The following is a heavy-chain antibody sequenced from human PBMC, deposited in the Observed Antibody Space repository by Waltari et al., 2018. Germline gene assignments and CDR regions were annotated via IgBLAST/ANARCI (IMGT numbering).Heavy chain of an antibody. CDR3: AREAARHYYYYGMDV. J-gene: IGHJ6*02. Sequence: EVQLVESGGGLVQPGGSLRLSCAASGFTFSSYEMNWVRQAPGKGLEWVSYISSSGSNRYHAGPVKGRFTSARDNAKNSLYREMNSLRAEDTAVYYCAREAARHYYYYGMDVWGQGTTVTVSS. V-gene: IGHV3-48*03. D-gene: IGHD6-6*01. CDR1: GFTFSSYE. CDR2: ISSSGSNR.